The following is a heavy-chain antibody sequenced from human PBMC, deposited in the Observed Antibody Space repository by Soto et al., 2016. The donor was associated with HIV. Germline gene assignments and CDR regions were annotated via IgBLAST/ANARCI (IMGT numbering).Heavy chain of an antibody. CDR1: GYTFTDYY. CDR3: ATGPIMITFGGVTPLWYMDV. CDR2: VDPEDGET. D-gene: IGHD3-16*01. J-gene: IGHJ6*03. V-gene: IGHV1-69-2*01. Sequence: EAQLVQSGAEVKKPGATVKISCKVSGYTFTDYYMHWVQQAPGKGLEWMGLVDPEDGETIYAEKFQGRVTITADTSTDTAYMELSSLRSEDTAVYYCATGPIMITFGGVTPLWYMDVWGKGTTVTVSS.